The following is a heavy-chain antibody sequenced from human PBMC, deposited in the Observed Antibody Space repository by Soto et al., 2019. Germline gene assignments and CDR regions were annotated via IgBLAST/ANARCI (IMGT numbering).Heavy chain of an antibody. CDR2: IYYSGST. V-gene: IGHV4-31*03. D-gene: IGHD3-22*01. CDR1: CGSISSGGFY. CDR3: AREKYYYDSSGPAAADY. Sequence: SGTLSLPCTVSCGSISSGGFYWSLIRQHPGKGLEWIGYIYYSGSTYYNPSLKSRVTISVDTSKNQFSLKLSSVTAADTAVYYCAREKYYYDSSGPAAADYWGQGTLVTVSS. J-gene: IGHJ4*02.